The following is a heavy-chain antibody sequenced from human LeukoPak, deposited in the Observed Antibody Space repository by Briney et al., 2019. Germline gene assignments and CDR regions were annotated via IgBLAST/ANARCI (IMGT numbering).Heavy chain of an antibody. V-gene: IGHV4-34*01. CDR2: INHSGST. Sequence: PSETLSLTCAVYGGSFSGYYWSWLRQPPGKGLEWIGEINHSGSTYYNPSLKSRVTISVDTSKNQFSLKLSSVTAADTAVYYCARGKRIAAADYDWFDPWGQGTLVTVSS. J-gene: IGHJ5*02. D-gene: IGHD6-13*01. CDR3: ARGKRIAAADYDWFDP. CDR1: GGSFSGYY.